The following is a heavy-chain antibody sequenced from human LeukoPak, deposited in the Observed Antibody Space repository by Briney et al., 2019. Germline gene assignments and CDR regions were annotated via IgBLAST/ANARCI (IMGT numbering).Heavy chain of an antibody. CDR1: GFTFSSYE. V-gene: IGHV3-48*03. CDR3: ARGYYDSSGYAGY. Sequence: SGGSLRLSCAASGFTFSSYEMNWVRQAPGKGLEWVSYISSSGSTIYYADSVKGRFTISRDNAKNSLYLQMNSLRAEDTAVYYCARGYYDSSGYAGYWGQGTLVTVSS. CDR2: ISSSGSTI. D-gene: IGHD3-22*01. J-gene: IGHJ4*02.